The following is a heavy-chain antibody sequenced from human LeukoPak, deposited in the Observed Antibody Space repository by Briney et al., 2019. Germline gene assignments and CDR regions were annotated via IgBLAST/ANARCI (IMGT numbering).Heavy chain of an antibody. D-gene: IGHD6-19*01. CDR2: INHSGST. Sequence: PSETLSLTCAVYGGSFSGYYWSWIRQPPGKGLEWIGEINHSGSTNYNPSLKSRVTISVDTSKSQFSLKLSSVTAADTAVYYCARGARYSSGRFDYWGQGTLVTVSS. CDR1: GGSFSGYY. CDR3: ARGARYSSGRFDY. J-gene: IGHJ4*02. V-gene: IGHV4-34*01.